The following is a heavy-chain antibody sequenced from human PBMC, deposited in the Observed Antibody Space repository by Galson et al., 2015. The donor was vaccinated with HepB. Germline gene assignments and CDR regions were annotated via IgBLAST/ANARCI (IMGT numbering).Heavy chain of an antibody. V-gene: IGHV4-39*01. CDR3: ARRDLVVTKAFDI. D-gene: IGHD4-23*01. CDR2: IYYSGST. J-gene: IGHJ3*02. Sequence: LSLTCTVSGGSISSSSYYWGWIRQPPGKGLEWIGSIYYSGSTYYNPSLKSRVTISVDTSKNQFSLKLSSVTAADTAVYYCARRDLVVTKAFDIWGQGTMVTVSS. CDR1: GGSISSSSYY.